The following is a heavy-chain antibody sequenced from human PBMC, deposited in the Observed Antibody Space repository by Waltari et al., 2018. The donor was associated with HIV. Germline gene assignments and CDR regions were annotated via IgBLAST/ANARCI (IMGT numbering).Heavy chain of an antibody. CDR1: GDSITSGSYY. V-gene: IGHV4-39*01. Sequence: QLHLQESGPGLVKPSETLSLTCTVSGDSITSGSYYWGWIRPSPGKGLEWIGTIYYTGNTFYTPSLESRVTISVDTSKSLFSLKLSSVTAADTAVYYCARRHSSSWFDSWGQGTLVTVSS. J-gene: IGHJ5*01. CDR3: ARRHSSSWFDS. CDR2: IYYTGNT. D-gene: IGHD6-13*01.